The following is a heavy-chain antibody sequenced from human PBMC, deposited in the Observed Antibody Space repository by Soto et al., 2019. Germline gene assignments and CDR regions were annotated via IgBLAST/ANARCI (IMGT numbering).Heavy chain of an antibody. V-gene: IGHV4-31*03. Sequence: PSETLSLTCTVSGDSISRNSFFWTWIRQHPGKGLEWIGYIYNSGSSYYNPSLKSRVIISVDTSKNHFSLNLTAVTAADTAVYYCARGTMLRGPGYYYAMDVWGQGTTVTVSS. CDR1: GDSISRNSFF. CDR3: ARGTMLRGPGYYYAMDV. D-gene: IGHD3-10*01. CDR2: IYNSGSS. J-gene: IGHJ6*02.